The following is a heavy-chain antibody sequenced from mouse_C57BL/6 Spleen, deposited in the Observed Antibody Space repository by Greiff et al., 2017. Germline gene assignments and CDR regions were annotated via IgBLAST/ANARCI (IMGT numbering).Heavy chain of an antibody. J-gene: IGHJ4*01. V-gene: IGHV1-9*01. CDR1: GYTFTGYW. CDR3: AKSPIYYGNYYYAMDY. CDR2: ILPGSGST. D-gene: IGHD2-1*01. Sequence: QVQLQQSGAELMKPGASVKLSCKATGYTFTGYWIEWVKQRPGHGLEWIGEILPGSGSTNYNEKFKGKATFTADTSSNTAYMQLSSLTTEDSAIYYCAKSPIYYGNYYYAMDYWGQGTSVTVSS.